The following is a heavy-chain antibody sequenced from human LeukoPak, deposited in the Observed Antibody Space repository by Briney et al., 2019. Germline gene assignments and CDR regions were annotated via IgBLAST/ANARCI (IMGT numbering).Heavy chain of an antibody. Sequence: SVKVSCKASGGTFNSYAISWVRQAPGQGLEWMGGINPIFGTANYAQNFQGRVMFTADTSTSTAYMPLSVPSSEDTAGYYCARDQEKQQLFDAWGQGTLVTVSS. J-gene: IGHJ5*02. V-gene: IGHV1-69*06. CDR1: GGTFNSYA. CDR2: INPIFGTA. CDR3: ARDQEKQQLFDA. D-gene: IGHD6-13*01.